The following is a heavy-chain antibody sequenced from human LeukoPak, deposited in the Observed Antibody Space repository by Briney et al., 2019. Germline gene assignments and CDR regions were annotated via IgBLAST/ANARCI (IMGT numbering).Heavy chain of an antibody. Sequence: SGTLSLTCTVSGGSISSYYWSWIRQPPGKGLEWIGYIYYSGSTNYNPSLKSRVTISVDTSKNQFSLKLSSVTAADTAVYYCARVNYDYVWGSYRYKGYYFDYWGQGTLVTVSS. D-gene: IGHD3-16*02. CDR3: ARVNYDYVWGSYRYKGYYFDY. J-gene: IGHJ4*02. V-gene: IGHV4-59*01. CDR2: IYYSGST. CDR1: GGSISSYY.